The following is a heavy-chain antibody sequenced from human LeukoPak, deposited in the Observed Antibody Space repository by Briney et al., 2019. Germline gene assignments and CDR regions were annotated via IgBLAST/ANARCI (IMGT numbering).Heavy chain of an antibody. V-gene: IGHV3-48*01. D-gene: IGHD3-10*01. Sequence: GGSLRLSCAASGFTFSSYSMNWVRQAPGRGLEWVSYISSSSSTIYYADSVKGRFTISRDNAKNSLYLQMNSLRAEDTAVYYCARGTITMVRGVFAFDIWGQGTMVTVSS. J-gene: IGHJ3*02. CDR3: ARGTITMVRGVFAFDI. CDR2: ISSSSSTI. CDR1: GFTFSSYS.